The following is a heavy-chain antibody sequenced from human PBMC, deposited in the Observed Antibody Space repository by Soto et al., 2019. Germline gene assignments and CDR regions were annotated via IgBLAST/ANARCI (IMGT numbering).Heavy chain of an antibody. CDR1: GYTFTSYA. V-gene: IGHV1-3*01. J-gene: IGHJ6*03. CDR2: INAGNGNT. CDR3: ARSPRGNYYYYYYMDV. D-gene: IGHD6-13*01. Sequence: QVQLVQSGAEVKKPGASVKVSCKASGYTFTSYAMHWVRQAPGQRLEWMGWINAGNGNTKYSQKFQGRVTITRDTSASTAYMELSSLRSEDTAVYYCARSPRGNYYYYYYMDVWGKGTTVTVSS.